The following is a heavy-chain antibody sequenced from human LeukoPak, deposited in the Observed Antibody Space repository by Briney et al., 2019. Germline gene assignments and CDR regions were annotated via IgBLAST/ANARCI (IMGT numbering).Heavy chain of an antibody. J-gene: IGHJ4*02. Sequence: GGSLRLSCAASGFSFNGAWMSWVRQAPGKGLEWVSYISGSGSTTYYADSVKGRFTISRDNAKNSLYLQMNSLRDDDTAVYYCARDRGDYWGQGTLVTVSS. D-gene: IGHD3-10*01. CDR3: ARDRGDY. V-gene: IGHV3-48*02. CDR1: GFSFNGAW. CDR2: ISGSGSTT.